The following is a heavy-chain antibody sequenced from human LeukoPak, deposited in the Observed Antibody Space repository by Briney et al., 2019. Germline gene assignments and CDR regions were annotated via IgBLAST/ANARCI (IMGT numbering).Heavy chain of an antibody. V-gene: IGHV4-4*07. CDR1: GGSISSYY. Sequence: SETLSLTCTVSGGSISSYYYSWIRQPAGKGLEWIGRMYTSGSSNYNPSLKSRLTMSVDTSKNQFSLKLSSVTAADTAVYYCAGYGNYWDWYFDLWGRGTLVTVSS. J-gene: IGHJ2*01. CDR2: MYTSGSS. D-gene: IGHD4-11*01. CDR3: AGYGNYWDWYFDL.